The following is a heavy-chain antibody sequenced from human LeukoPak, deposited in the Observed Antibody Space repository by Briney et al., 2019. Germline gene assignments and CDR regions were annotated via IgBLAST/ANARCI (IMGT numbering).Heavy chain of an antibody. CDR1: GGSISSGDYY. J-gene: IGHJ6*02. D-gene: IGHD3-22*01. CDR3: ARYYYDSSGSTIYYYYGMDV. V-gene: IGHV4-30-4*01. Sequence: PSETLSLTCTVSGGSISSGDYYWSWIRQPPGKGLEWIGYIYYSGSTYYNPSLKSRVTISVDTSKNQFSLKLSSVTAADTAVYYCARYYYDSSGSTIYYYYGMDVWGQGTTVTVSS. CDR2: IYYSGST.